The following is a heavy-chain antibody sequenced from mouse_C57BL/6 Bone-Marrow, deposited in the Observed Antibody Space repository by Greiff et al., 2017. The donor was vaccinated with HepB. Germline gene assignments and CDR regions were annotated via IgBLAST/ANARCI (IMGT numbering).Heavy chain of an antibody. V-gene: IGHV5-12*01. CDR2: ISNGGGST. Sequence: EVKLMESGGGLVQPGGSLKLSCAASGFTFSDYYMYWVRQTPEKRLEWVAYISNGGGSTYYPDTVKGRFTISRDNAKNTLYLQMSRLKSEDTAMYYCARHPLYYYGSSWYFDVWGTGTTVTVSS. CDR3: ARHPLYYYGSSWYFDV. J-gene: IGHJ1*03. D-gene: IGHD1-1*01. CDR1: GFTFSDYY.